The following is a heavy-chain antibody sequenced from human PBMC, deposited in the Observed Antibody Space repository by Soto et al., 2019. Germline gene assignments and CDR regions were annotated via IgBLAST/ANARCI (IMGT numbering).Heavy chain of an antibody. J-gene: IGHJ4*02. Sequence: ASVKVSCKASGYTFTSYAMHWVRQAPGQRLEWMGWINAGNGNTKYSQKFQGRVTITRDTSASTAYMELSSLRSEDTAVYYCARDFAAYYYGSGTQPHPHYWGQGTLVTVSS. CDR3: ARDFAAYYYGSGTQPHPHY. CDR1: GYTFTSYA. D-gene: IGHD3-10*01. V-gene: IGHV1-3*01. CDR2: INAGNGNT.